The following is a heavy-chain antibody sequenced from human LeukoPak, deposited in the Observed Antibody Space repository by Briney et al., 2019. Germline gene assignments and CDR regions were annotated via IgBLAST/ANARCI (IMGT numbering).Heavy chain of an antibody. V-gene: IGHV3-33*01. CDR2: IWYDGSNK. D-gene: IGHD5-12*01. Sequence: GRSLRLSCAASGFTFSSYGMHWVRQAPGKGLEWVAVIWYDGSNKYYADSVKGRFTISRDNSKNTLYLQMNSLRAEDTVVYYCARDGETRAIVATIEYWGQGTLVTVSS. CDR3: ARDGETRAIVATIEY. J-gene: IGHJ4*02. CDR1: GFTFSSYG.